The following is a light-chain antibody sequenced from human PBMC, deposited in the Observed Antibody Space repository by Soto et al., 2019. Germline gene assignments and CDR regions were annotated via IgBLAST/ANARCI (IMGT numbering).Light chain of an antibody. CDR2: GVT. CDR3: SSYTNGMTLL. V-gene: IGLV2-14*01. J-gene: IGLJ1*01. Sequence: QSVLTQPASVSGSPGQSITISCTGTSDNYVSWYQQHPGKVPKLMIYGVTNRPSGVSDRFSGSKSGNTASLTISGLQTEYEADYSCSSYTNGMTLLFGAGTKLTVL. CDR1: SDNY.